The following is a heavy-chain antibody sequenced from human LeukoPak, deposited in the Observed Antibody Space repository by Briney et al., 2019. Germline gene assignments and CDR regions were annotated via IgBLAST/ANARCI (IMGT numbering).Heavy chain of an antibody. CDR1: GFTFNNYW. D-gene: IGHD6-19*01. CDR3: VPGGLAVSGIDY. V-gene: IGHV3-7*01. CDR2: ITPDGSDR. J-gene: IGHJ4*02. Sequence: GGSLRLSCAVSGFTFNNYWMSWVRQAPGKGLEWVPNITPDGSDRYYVDSLKGRVTISRDNTKSSLYLQLNSLGAEDTAVYYCVPGGLAVSGIDYWGQGALVTVSS.